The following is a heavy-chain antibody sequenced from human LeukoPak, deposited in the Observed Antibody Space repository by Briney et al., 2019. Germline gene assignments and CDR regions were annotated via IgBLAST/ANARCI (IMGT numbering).Heavy chain of an antibody. Sequence: SETLSLTCTVSGGSISSYYWSWIRQPPGKGLEWIGYIYYSGSTNYNSSFKSRVSISIDTSKNQFSLRLSSVTAADTALYYCARGLMGGYPHFDYWGQGTLVTVSS. D-gene: IGHD2-8*01. V-gene: IGHV4-59*01. CDR2: IYYSGST. CDR1: GGSISSYY. CDR3: ARGLMGGYPHFDY. J-gene: IGHJ4*02.